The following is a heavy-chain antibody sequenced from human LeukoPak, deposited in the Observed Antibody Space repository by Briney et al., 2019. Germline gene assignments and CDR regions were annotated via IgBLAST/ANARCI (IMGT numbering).Heavy chain of an antibody. J-gene: IGHJ4*02. D-gene: IGHD2-2*02. CDR1: GGSFSGYY. CDR2: INHSGST. Sequence: SETLSLTCAVYGGSFSGYYRSWIRQPPGKGLEWIGEINHSGSTNYNPSLKSRVTISVDTSKNQFSLKLSSVTAADTAVYYCARSNHRYCSSSSCYTFGYWGQGTLVTVSS. CDR3: ARSNHRYCSSSSCYTFGY. V-gene: IGHV4-34*01.